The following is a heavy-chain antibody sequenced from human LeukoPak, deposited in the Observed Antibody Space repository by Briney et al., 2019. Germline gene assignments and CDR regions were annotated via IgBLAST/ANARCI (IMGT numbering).Heavy chain of an antibody. D-gene: IGHD3-16*01. V-gene: IGHV3-48*03. J-gene: IGHJ3*02. CDR2: ISSSGATI. Sequence: GGSLRLSCAASGFTFNTYELNWVRQAPGQGLEWVSYISSSGATIYYADSVKGRFTTSKDNAKNSLYLQMNGLRAEDTAVYYCARDASGTINAFDIWGQGTTVTVSS. CDR1: GFTFNTYE. CDR3: ARDASGTINAFDI.